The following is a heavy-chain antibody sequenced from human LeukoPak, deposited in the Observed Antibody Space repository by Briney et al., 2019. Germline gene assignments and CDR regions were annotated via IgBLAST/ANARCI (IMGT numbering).Heavy chain of an antibody. CDR3: AKSLHDSTTFWSEFRGFDV. D-gene: IGHD2/OR15-2a*01. Sequence: GGSLRLSCTASGIPFWRHAMNWVRQAPGKGLEWVSGIYGAATATYYADSAKGRFTISRDNSKNTLWLQMNSLRAEDTAVYYCAKSLHDSTTFWSEFRGFDVWGQGTMVTVSS. CDR2: IYGAATAT. J-gene: IGHJ3*01. CDR1: GIPFWRHA. V-gene: IGHV3-23*01.